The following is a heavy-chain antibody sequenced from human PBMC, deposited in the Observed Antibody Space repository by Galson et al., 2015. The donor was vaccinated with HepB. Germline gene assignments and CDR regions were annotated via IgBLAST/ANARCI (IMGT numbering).Heavy chain of an antibody. D-gene: IGHD3-22*01. CDR1: GYTFSNYW. CDR3: ARRAHYYDSSGYYSNDAFDI. V-gene: IGHV5-51*01. Sequence: QSGAEVKTAGESLKISCKGSGYTFSNYWIGWVRQMPGKGLEWMGIIYPGDSDTRYNPSFEGQVTISADQSIGAAYLQWRSLKASDTAMYYCARRAHYYDSSGYYSNDAFDIWGQGTGVSVSS. J-gene: IGHJ3*02. CDR2: IYPGDSDT.